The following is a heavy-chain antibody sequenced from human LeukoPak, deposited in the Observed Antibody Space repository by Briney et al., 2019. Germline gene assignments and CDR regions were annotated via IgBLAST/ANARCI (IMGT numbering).Heavy chain of an antibody. CDR3: AKLGITMIGGV. Sequence: GGSLRLSCAASGFTFSSYAMTWVRQAPGKGLEWVSAISASGGSTYYADSVKGRFTISRDNAKNSLYLQMNSLRAEDTAVYYCAKLGITMIGGVWGKGTTVTISS. CDR1: GFTFSSYA. CDR2: ISASGGST. J-gene: IGHJ6*04. V-gene: IGHV3-23*01. D-gene: IGHD3-10*02.